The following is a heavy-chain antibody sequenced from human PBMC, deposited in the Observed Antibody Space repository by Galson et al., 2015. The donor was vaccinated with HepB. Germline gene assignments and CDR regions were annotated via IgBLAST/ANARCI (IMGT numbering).Heavy chain of an antibody. D-gene: IGHD3-9*01. J-gene: IGHJ3*02. V-gene: IGHV3-33*01. Sequence: SLRLSCAASGFTFSSYGMHWVRQAPGKGLECVAVIWYDGSNKYYADSVKGRFTISRDNSKNTLYLQMNSLRAEDTAVYYCAREHVPLRYFDWLPDAFDIWGQGTMVTVSS. CDR1: GFTFSSYG. CDR3: AREHVPLRYFDWLPDAFDI. CDR2: IWYDGSNK.